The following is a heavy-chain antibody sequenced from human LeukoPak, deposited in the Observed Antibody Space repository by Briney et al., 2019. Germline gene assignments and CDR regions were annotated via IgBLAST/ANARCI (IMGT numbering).Heavy chain of an antibody. CDR1: GGSISSYY. V-gene: IGHV4-59*01. D-gene: IGHD3-22*01. J-gene: IGHJ4*02. Sequence: SVTLSLTCTVSGGSISSYYWSWIRQPPGKGLEWIRYIYYSGSTNYNPSLKSRVTISVDTSKNQFSLKLSSVTGADTAVYYCARANRDYYDSSGYYVFDYWGEGTLVTVYS. CDR2: IYYSGST. CDR3: ARANRDYYDSSGYYVFDY.